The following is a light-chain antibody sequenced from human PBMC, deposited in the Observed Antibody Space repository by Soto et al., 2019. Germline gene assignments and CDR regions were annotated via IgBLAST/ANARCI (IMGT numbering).Light chain of an antibody. Sequence: DIQMTQSPSTLSASVGDRVTITCRASQSISTWLAWYQQKPGKAPNLLIYDASTLESGVPSRFSGSGSGTEFILTISSLQPDDFANYYCQQYYGYPRTFGQGTKVEIK. CDR3: QQYYGYPRT. CDR2: DAS. V-gene: IGKV1-5*01. CDR1: QSISTW. J-gene: IGKJ1*01.